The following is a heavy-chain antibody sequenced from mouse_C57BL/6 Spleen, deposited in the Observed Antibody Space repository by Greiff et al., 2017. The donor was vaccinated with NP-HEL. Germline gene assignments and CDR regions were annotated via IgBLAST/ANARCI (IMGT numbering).Heavy chain of an antibody. D-gene: IGHD1-1*01. CDR3: ARGGITTVARYFDY. CDR2: INPNNGGT. J-gene: IGHJ2*01. Sequence: EVQLQQSGPELVKPGASVKISCKASGYTFTDYYMNWVKQSHGKSLEWIGDINPNNGGTSYNQKFKGKATLTVDKSSSTAYMELRSLTSEDSAVYYCARGGITTVARYFDYWGQGTTLTVSS. CDR1: GYTFTDYY. V-gene: IGHV1-26*01.